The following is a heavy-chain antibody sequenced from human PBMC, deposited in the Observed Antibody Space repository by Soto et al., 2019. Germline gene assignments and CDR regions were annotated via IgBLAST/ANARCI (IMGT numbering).Heavy chain of an antibody. V-gene: IGHV3-23*01. Sequence: GGSLRLSCAASGFTFSSYAMSWVRQAPGKGLEWVSAISGSGGSTYYADSVKGRFTISRDNSKNTLYLQMNSLRAEDTAVYYCAKDDRGMTTVNPFDYWGQGTLVTVSS. D-gene: IGHD4-17*01. J-gene: IGHJ4*02. CDR3: AKDDRGMTTVNPFDY. CDR1: GFTFSSYA. CDR2: ISGSGGST.